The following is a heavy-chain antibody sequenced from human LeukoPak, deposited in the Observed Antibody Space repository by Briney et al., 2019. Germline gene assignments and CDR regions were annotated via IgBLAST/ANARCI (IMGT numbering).Heavy chain of an antibody. CDR3: VKEFGGHSYSAYFDY. CDR1: GVTLSSYA. CDR2: ISSSGSGGNT. Sequence: PGGSLRLSCAASGVTLSSYAMSWARQAPGKGLEWVSGISSSGSGGNTYYADSVKGRFTISRDNSKNTLYLQMNSLRVEDTAVCYCVKEFGGHSYSAYFDYWGQGTLVTVSS. V-gene: IGHV3-23*01. D-gene: IGHD5-18*01. J-gene: IGHJ4*02.